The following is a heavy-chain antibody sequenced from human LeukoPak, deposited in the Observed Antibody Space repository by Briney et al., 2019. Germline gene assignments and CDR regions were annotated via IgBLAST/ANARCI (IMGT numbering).Heavy chain of an antibody. D-gene: IGHD6-19*01. CDR3: AKDLDGSGMYGGTDS. CDR2: IRYDGSNK. J-gene: IGHJ4*02. Sequence: GGSLRLSCAASGFTFSSYGMHWVRQAPGKGLEWVAFIRYDGSNKYYADSVKGRFTISRDNSKNTLSLQMSSLRAEDTAVYYCAKDLDGSGMYGGTDSWGQGTPVTVSS. V-gene: IGHV3-30*02. CDR1: GFTFSSYG.